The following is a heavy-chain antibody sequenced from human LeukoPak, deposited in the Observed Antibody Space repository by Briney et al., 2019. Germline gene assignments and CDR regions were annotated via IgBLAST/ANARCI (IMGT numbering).Heavy chain of an antibody. D-gene: IGHD3-9*01. V-gene: IGHV4-59*01. CDR2: VHSSGST. Sequence: KPSETLSLTCTVSGGFISSFFCSWVRQPPGKGLEWIGYVHSSGSTKYNPSLKSRLIISVDVSKNQFSLKLRSVRVADTAVYYCARLAPGNYDILTGDPKVVFDYWGQGALVTVSS. CDR3: ARLAPGNYDILTGDPKVVFDY. J-gene: IGHJ4*02. CDR1: GGFISSFF.